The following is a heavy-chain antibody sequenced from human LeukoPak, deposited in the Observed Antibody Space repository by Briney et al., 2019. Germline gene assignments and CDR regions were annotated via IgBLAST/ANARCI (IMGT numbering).Heavy chain of an antibody. CDR1: GYTFTAYY. D-gene: IGHD2-15*01. Sequence: GASVKVSCKASGYTFTAYYMHWVRQAPGQGLEWMGWINRNSGGTNYAQKFQGRVTMTRDTSISTAYMELSRLRFDDTAVYYCARAYCSGGGCYSKSNFDRWGQGTLVTVSS. J-gene: IGHJ4*02. V-gene: IGHV1-2*02. CDR3: ARAYCSGGGCYSKSNFDR. CDR2: INRNSGGT.